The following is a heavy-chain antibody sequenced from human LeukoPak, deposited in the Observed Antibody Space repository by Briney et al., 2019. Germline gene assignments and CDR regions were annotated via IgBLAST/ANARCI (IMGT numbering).Heavy chain of an antibody. J-gene: IGHJ4*02. V-gene: IGHV3-21*01. D-gene: IGHD1-26*01. Sequence: PGGSLRLSCAASGFTFSSYSMNWVRQAPGKGLEWVSSISSSSSYIYYADSVKGRFTISRDNAKNSLCLQMNSLRAEDTAVYYCARDEDSGSPFDYWGQGTLVTVSS. CDR3: ARDEDSGSPFDY. CDR2: ISSSSSYI. CDR1: GFTFSSYS.